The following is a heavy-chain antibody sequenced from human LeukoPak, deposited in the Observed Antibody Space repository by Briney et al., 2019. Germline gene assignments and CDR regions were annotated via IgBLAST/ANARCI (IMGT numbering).Heavy chain of an antibody. CDR2: IKSKTDGGTT. J-gene: IGHJ4*02. V-gene: IGHV3-15*01. D-gene: IGHD3-16*02. CDR1: GFTFSNAW. Sequence: GSLRLSCAASGFTFSNAWMSWVRQAPGKGLEWVGRIKSKTDGGTTGYAAPVKGRFIISRDDSKNTLYLQMNSLKTEDTAAYYCTTDPLYDYVWGNYQDYWGQGTLVTVSS. CDR3: TTDPLYDYVWGNYQDY.